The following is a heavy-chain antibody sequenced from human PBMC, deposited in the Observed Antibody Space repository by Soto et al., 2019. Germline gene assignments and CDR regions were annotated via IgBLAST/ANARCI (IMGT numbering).Heavy chain of an antibody. CDR1: GFTFSSYG. CDR3: AKDLSGWYIDYYYGMDV. J-gene: IGHJ6*02. CDR2: ISYDGSNK. V-gene: IGHV3-30*18. Sequence: PVGPRRLSCAASGFTFSSYGMHWVRQAPGKGLEWVAVISYDGSNKYYADSVKGRFTITRDNSKNTRYMQMNSLRAEDTAVYYCAKDLSGWYIDYYYGMDVWGQGTTVTVSS. D-gene: IGHD6-19*01.